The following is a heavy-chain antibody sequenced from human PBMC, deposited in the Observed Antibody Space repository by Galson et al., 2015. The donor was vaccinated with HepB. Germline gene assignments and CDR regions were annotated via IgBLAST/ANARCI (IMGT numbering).Heavy chain of an antibody. V-gene: IGHV1-24*01. CDR1: GATFTNLA. D-gene: IGHD4-11*01. Sequence: SVKVSCKVSGATFTNLAMHWVRQSPLKGLEWLGGFEPEEGGTVYAQKFQGRVIITADRSTNTAYMEVNSLRGDDTAVYYCARDRLEATSNWFDPWGQGTLVIVSS. CDR3: ARDRLEATSNWFDP. J-gene: IGHJ5*02. CDR2: FEPEEGGT.